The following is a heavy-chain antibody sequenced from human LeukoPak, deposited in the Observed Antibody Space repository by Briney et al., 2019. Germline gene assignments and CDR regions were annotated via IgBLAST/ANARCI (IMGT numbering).Heavy chain of an antibody. J-gene: IGHJ4*02. CDR1: GFVFKNFE. CDR3: ATKVPGTSHFSN. D-gene: IGHD6-19*01. CDR2: ITGSGTSI. Sequence: GGSLRLSCAASGFVFKNFEMNWVRQAPGEGLEWVSHITGSGTSIFYAASVKGRFTISRDNAKNSLYLDMYSLSAEDTAVYYCATKVPGTSHFSNWGQGTRVTVSS. V-gene: IGHV3-48*03.